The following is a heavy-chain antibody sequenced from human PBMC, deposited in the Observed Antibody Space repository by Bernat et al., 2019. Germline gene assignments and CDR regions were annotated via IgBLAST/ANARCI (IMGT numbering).Heavy chain of an antibody. V-gene: IGHV3-30*18. D-gene: IGHD4-23*01. Sequence: VQLVESGGGLVQPGGSLRLSCAASGFTFSSYGMHWVRQAPGKGLEWVAVISYDGSNKYYADSVKGRFTISRDNSKNTLYLQMNSLRAEDTAVYYCAKDFTVVTPRGDYYYYGMDVWGQGTTVTVSS. CDR3: AKDFTVVTPRGDYYYYGMDV. J-gene: IGHJ6*02. CDR1: GFTFSSYG. CDR2: ISYDGSNK.